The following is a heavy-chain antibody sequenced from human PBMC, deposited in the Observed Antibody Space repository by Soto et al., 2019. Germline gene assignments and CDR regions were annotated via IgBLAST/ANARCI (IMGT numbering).Heavy chain of an antibody. CDR1: GFTFSSYG. CDR2: IWYDGSNK. V-gene: IGHV3-33*01. CDR3: ARESVHLGELSLWEFDY. Sequence: GGSLRLSCAASGFTFSSYGMHWVRQAPGKGLEWVAVIWYDGSNKYYADSVKGRFTISRDNSKNTLYLQMNSLRAEDTAVYYCARESVHLGELSLWEFDYWGQGTLVTVSS. D-gene: IGHD3-16*02. J-gene: IGHJ4*02.